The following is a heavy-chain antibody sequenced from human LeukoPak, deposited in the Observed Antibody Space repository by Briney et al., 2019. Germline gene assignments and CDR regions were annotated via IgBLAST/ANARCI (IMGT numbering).Heavy chain of an antibody. Sequence: PSETLSLTCAVSGYSISSGYYWGWIRQPPGKGLEWIGSIYHSGSTYYNPSLKSRVTISVDTSKNQFSLKLSSVTAADTAVYYCARDRRSYGDYAAFDICGQGTMVTVSS. CDR3: ARDRRSYGDYAAFDI. V-gene: IGHV4-38-2*02. D-gene: IGHD4-17*01. J-gene: IGHJ3*02. CDR1: GYSISSGYY. CDR2: IYHSGST.